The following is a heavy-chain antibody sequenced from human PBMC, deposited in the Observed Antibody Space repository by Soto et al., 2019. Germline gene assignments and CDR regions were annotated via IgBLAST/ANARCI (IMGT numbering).Heavy chain of an antibody. CDR3: AKSTYSSSWVPFQH. V-gene: IGHV4-61*08. J-gene: IGHJ1*01. CDR2: IYYSGNT. D-gene: IGHD6-13*01. Sequence: SETLSLTCTVSGGSVSSGDYYWSWIRQPPGKGLEWIGYIYYSGNTNYNPSLKSRVIISVDTSKNLFSLKLTSVTAADTAVYYCAKSTYSSSWVPFQHWGQGTLVTVSS. CDR1: GGSVSSGDYY.